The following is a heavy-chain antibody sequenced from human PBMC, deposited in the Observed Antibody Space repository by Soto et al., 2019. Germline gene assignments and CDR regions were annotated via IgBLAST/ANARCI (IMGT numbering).Heavy chain of an antibody. CDR1: GFTFSSYA. CDR3: AKEAVVVPAAPEGGYYYYYYYMDV. Sequence: GGSLRLSCAASGFTFSSYAMSWVRQAPGKGLEWVSAISGSGGSTYYADSVKGRFTISRDNSKNTLYLQMNSLRAEDTAVYYCAKEAVVVPAAPEGGYYYYYYYMDVWGKGTTVTVSS. J-gene: IGHJ6*03. D-gene: IGHD2-2*01. CDR2: ISGSGGST. V-gene: IGHV3-23*01.